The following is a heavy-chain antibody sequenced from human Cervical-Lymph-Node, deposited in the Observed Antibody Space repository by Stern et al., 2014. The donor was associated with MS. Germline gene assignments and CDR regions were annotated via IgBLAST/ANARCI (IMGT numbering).Heavy chain of an antibody. CDR2: IYPSGSDT. V-gene: IGHV5-51*03. CDR3: ASLTRPQYYFDY. D-gene: IGHD6-6*01. Sequence: EVQLVESGAEVKKPGESLKISCKGSANSFSNYCIGWVRQMPGKGLEWMGIIYPSGSDTRYNPSFQGQVTISADTSVSTAYLQWSSLKASDTAMYYCASLTRPQYYFDYWGQGTLVTVSS. J-gene: IGHJ4*02. CDR1: ANSFSNYC.